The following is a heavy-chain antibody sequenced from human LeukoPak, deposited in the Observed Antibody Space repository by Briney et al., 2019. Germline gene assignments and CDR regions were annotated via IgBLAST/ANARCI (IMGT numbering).Heavy chain of an antibody. CDR2: FDPEDGET. Sequence: ASVKVSCKVSGYTLTELSMHWVRQAPGKGLEWMGGFDPEDGETIYAQKFQGRVTMTEDTSTDTAYMELSSLRSEDTAVYYCARIATVTTEGYNWFDPWGQGTLVTVSS. D-gene: IGHD4-17*01. CDR1: GYTLTELS. CDR3: ARIATVTTEGYNWFDP. V-gene: IGHV1-24*01. J-gene: IGHJ5*02.